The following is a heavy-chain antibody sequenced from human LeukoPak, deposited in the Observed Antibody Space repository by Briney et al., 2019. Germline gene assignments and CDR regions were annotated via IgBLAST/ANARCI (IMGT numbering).Heavy chain of an antibody. J-gene: IGHJ4*02. Sequence: GASVKVSCKVSGYTLTELSMHWVRQAPGKGPEWMGGFDVEDGETIYAHKFQGRVTMTEDTSTDTAYMELSSLRSEDAAVYYCSARIMVAASRGLYYFVYWGQGTLVTVSS. CDR2: FDVEDGET. CDR1: GYTLTELS. V-gene: IGHV1-24*01. D-gene: IGHD2-8*01. CDR3: SARIMVAASRGLYYFVY.